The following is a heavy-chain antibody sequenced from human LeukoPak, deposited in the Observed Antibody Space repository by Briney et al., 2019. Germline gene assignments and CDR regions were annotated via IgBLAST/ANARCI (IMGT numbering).Heavy chain of an antibody. CDR3: ARRSRRVVVFDY. V-gene: IGHV4-59*08. J-gene: IGHJ4*02. Sequence: SETLSLTCTVSGGSISSYYWSWIRQPPGKGLEWIGYIYYSGSTNYNPSLKSRVTISVDTSKNQFSLKLSSVTAADTAVYYCARRSRRVVVFDYWGQGTLVTVSS. D-gene: IGHD2-15*01. CDR2: IYYSGST. CDR1: GGSISSYY.